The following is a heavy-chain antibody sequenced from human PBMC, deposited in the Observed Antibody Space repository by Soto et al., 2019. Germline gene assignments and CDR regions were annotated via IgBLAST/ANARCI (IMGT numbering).Heavy chain of an antibody. CDR2: IDYRGST. CDR1: GASINSRTYY. Sequence: SETLSLTCNVSGASINSRTYYWSWIRQHPGKVLEWIVYIDYRGSTYYNASLKSRVTTSSDTCNKRFSLNLVSVSAADTAVYYCERDSVYSAGPPFDCWGQGILVTVSS. CDR3: ERDSVYSAGPPFDC. J-gene: IGHJ4*02. D-gene: IGHD2-15*01. V-gene: IGHV4-31*03.